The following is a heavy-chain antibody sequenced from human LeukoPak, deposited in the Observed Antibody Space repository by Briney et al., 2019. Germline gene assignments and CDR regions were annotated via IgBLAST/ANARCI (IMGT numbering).Heavy chain of an antibody. CDR3: AGGQWLVWGVY. CDR2: IYYSGST. Sequence: SETLSLTCTVSGDSISSYYWSWIRQPPGKGLEWIGYIYYSGSTNYNPSLKSRVTISVDTSKNQLSLKLSSVTVADTAVYYCAGGQWLVWGVYWGQGTLVTVYS. V-gene: IGHV4-59*12. D-gene: IGHD6-19*01. CDR1: GDSISSYY. J-gene: IGHJ4*02.